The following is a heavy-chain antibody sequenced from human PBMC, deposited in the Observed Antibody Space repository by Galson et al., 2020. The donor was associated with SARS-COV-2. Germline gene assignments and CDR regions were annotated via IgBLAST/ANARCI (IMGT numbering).Heavy chain of an antibody. V-gene: IGHV4-61*02. CDR3: AREDRHYHGSGTFYSCFDF. CDR2: IYTGGST. D-gene: IGHD3-10*01. Sequence: SQTLSLTCTVSGDSITSDHYCWGWVRQPAGKGLEWIGRIYTGGSTNYSPSLQNHVTISVDTSKNQFYMKQTSVTAADTAVYYGAREDRHYHGSGTFYSCFDFWGQGTLVTVSS. CDR1: GDSITSDHYC. J-gene: IGHJ4*02.